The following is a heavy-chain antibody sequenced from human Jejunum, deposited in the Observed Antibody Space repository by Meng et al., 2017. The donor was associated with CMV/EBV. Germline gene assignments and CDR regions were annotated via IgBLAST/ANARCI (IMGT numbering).Heavy chain of an antibody. Sequence: GFTLKNAWMSGVRRAPGEGLEWVGRIKSKSDGGAIDYAAPVRGRFTISRDDSENMLYLQMSSLKTEDTAVYFCTTDRREGTNQQFDFWGQGTLVTVSS. J-gene: IGHJ4*02. CDR3: TTDRREGTNQQFDF. V-gene: IGHV3-15*01. D-gene: IGHD1-1*01. CDR2: IKSKSDGGAI. CDR1: GFTLKNAW.